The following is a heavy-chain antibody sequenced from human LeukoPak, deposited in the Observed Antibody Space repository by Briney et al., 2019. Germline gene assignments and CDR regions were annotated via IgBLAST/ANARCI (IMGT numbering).Heavy chain of an antibody. Sequence: GGSLRLSCAASGFTFSTYSMNWVRQAPGKGLEWVSSISTSSNYIYYADSVKGRVTISRDTAKNSLYMQMNSLTAEDTAVYYCARYYYSTSVRGRGTFDIWGQGTMVTVSS. CDR3: ARYYYSTSVRGRGTFDI. J-gene: IGHJ3*02. V-gene: IGHV3-21*01. CDR2: ISTSSNYI. D-gene: IGHD3-10*01. CDR1: GFTFSTYS.